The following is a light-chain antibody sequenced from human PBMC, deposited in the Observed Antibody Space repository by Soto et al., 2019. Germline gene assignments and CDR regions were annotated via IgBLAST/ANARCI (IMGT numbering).Light chain of an antibody. CDR1: QSVSSNY. CDR2: RAS. Sequence: EIVLTQSPGTLPLSPGERATLSCRASQSVSSNYLVWYQQKPGQAPRPLIYRASSRATGIPDRFSGSGSGTDFTLTISRLEPEDFAVYYCQQYANSPFTFGQGTKLEIK. J-gene: IGKJ2*01. CDR3: QQYANSPFT. V-gene: IGKV3-20*01.